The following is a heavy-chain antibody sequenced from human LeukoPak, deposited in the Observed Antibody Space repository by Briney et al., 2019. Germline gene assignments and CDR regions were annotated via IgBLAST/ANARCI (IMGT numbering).Heavy chain of an antibody. D-gene: IGHD1-14*01. J-gene: IGHJ4*02. CDR3: ATDGGNHNFDY. CDR2: IILNGGAT. CDR1: GFTFTDYY. V-gene: IGHV1-2*06. Sequence: GASVTVSCKASGFTFTDYYLHWVRQAPGQGLEWMGRIILNGGATSYAQKFQGRVTLTRDTSISTAYMELIRQTSDDTAVYYCATDGGNHNFDYWGQGTLVTVSS.